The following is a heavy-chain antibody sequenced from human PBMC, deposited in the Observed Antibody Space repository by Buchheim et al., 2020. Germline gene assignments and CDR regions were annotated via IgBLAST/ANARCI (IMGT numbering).Heavy chain of an antibody. Sequence: QVQLQESGPGLVKPSQTLSLTCTVSGGSISSGSYYWSWIRQPAGKGLEWIGRIYTSGSTNYNPSLKSRVTISVDTSKNQFSLKLSSVTAADTAVYYCAGLMITFGGVIVDYWGQGTL. CDR2: IYTSGST. D-gene: IGHD3-16*02. CDR1: GGSISSGSYY. J-gene: IGHJ4*02. CDR3: AGLMITFGGVIVDY. V-gene: IGHV4-61*02.